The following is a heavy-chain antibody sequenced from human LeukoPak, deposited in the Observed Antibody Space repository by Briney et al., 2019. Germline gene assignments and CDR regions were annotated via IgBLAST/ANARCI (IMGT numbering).Heavy chain of an antibody. CDR3: ASQMSGTSVSY. Sequence: SETLSLTCTVSGGSISSYYWSWIRQPPGKGLEWIGYIYYSGSTNYNPSLKSRVTISVDTSKNQFSLKLSSVTAADTAVYYCASQMSGTSVSYWGQGTLVSVSS. D-gene: IGHD2-2*01. CDR2: IYYSGST. CDR1: GGSISSYY. V-gene: IGHV4-59*01. J-gene: IGHJ4*02.